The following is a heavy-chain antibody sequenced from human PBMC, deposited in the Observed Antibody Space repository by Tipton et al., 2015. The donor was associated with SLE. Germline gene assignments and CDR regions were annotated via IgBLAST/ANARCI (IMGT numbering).Heavy chain of an antibody. J-gene: IGHJ4*02. CDR3: ARVGGATSDY. V-gene: IGHV1-46*01. D-gene: IGHD1-1*01. CDR2: MDPSGGST. CDR1: GYTFTSYY. Sequence: QSGAEVKKPGASVKVSCKASGYTFTSYYIHWVRQAPGQGLEWMGIMDPSGGSTSYAQKFQGRVTMTRDTSISTANMELSRLRSDDTAVYYCARVGGATSDYWGQGTLVTVSS.